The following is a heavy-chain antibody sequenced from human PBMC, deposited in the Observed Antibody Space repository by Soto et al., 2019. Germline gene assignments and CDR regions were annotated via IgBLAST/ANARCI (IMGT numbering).Heavy chain of an antibody. D-gene: IGHD3-22*01. CDR2: IFPSDSDT. Sequence: ESLTISRRTSGYRFTSYWIALVRQMPGKGLEWMGIIFPSDSDTRYSPSFQGQVTISADRSTSTVFLQWASLKASDTAVYFCARKDKSGYFNWFDPWGQGTPVTVSS. CDR3: ARKDKSGYFNWFDP. CDR1: GYRFTSYW. J-gene: IGHJ5*02. V-gene: IGHV5-51*01.